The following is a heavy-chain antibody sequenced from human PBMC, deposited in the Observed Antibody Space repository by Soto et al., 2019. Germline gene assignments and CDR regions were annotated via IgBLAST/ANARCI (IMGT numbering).Heavy chain of an antibody. J-gene: IGHJ4*02. CDR3: AKYQPMTQPRPYFDY. D-gene: IGHD3-22*01. CDR1: GFTFSSYA. Sequence: EVQLLESGGALIQPGGSLRLSCAASGFTFSSYAMSWVRQAPGKGLGWVSAISSSGGSTFYADSVKGRFTISRDNSRNTLYLQMNNQRAEDTAIYYCAKYQPMTQPRPYFDYWGQGTLVTVSS. V-gene: IGHV3-23*01. CDR2: ISSSGGST.